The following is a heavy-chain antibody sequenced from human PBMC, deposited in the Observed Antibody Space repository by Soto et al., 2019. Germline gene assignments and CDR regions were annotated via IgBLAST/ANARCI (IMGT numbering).Heavy chain of an antibody. J-gene: IGHJ4*02. V-gene: IGHV4-59*01. Sequence: TSETLSLTCTVSGGSISSYYWSWIRQPPGKGLEWIGYIYYSGSTNYNPSLKSRVTISVDTSKNQFSLKLSSVTAADTAVYYCARDRGRYDSSGYGYYFDYWGQGTLVTVSS. D-gene: IGHD3-22*01. CDR1: GGSISSYY. CDR3: ARDRGRYDSSGYGYYFDY. CDR2: IYYSGST.